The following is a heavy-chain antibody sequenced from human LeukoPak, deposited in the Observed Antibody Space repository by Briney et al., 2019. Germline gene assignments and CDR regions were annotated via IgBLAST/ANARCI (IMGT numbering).Heavy chain of an antibody. CDR3: AKGYCSGGSCYTLDY. CDR1: GFTFSSYG. D-gene: IGHD2-15*01. Sequence: GGSLRLSCEASGFTFSSYGMHWVRQAPGKGLEWVAFIRYDGSDKYYADSVKGRFTISRDNSKKTLCLQMNSLRAEDTAVYYCAKGYCSGGSCYTLDYWGQGTLVTVSS. CDR2: IRYDGSDK. V-gene: IGHV3-30*02. J-gene: IGHJ4*02.